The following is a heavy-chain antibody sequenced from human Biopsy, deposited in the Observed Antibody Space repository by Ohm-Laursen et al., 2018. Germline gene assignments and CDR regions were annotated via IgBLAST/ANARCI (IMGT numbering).Heavy chain of an antibody. V-gene: IGHV4-4*07. D-gene: IGHD3-10*01. CDR2: LFTSGTT. J-gene: IGHJ4*02. CDR3: VRGGSGSFPFDY. CDR1: GGSINSYY. Sequence: PGTLSLTCIVSGGSINSYYWSWMRQPAGKGLEWIGRLFTSGTTNYSPSLNNQVTMSVDTSKNQFSLRLTFVTAADTAVYYCVRGGSGSFPFDYWGPGTLVTVSS.